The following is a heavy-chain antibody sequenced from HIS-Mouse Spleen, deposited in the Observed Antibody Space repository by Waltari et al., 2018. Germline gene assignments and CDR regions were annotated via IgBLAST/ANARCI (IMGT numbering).Heavy chain of an antibody. V-gene: IGHV1-2*02. Sequence: QVQLVPSGAEVQKPGASVKVSCKASGSTFTGYYMHWVRQAPGHGLEWMGWINPNSGGTNYAQKFQGRVTMTRDTSISTAYMELSRLRSDDTAVYYCARVYSSSWRGFDYWGQGTLVTVSS. CDR2: INPNSGGT. J-gene: IGHJ4*02. CDR3: ARVYSSSWRGFDY. D-gene: IGHD6-6*01. CDR1: GSTFTGYY.